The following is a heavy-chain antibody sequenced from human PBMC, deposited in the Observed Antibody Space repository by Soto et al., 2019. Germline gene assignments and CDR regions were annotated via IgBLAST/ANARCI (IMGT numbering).Heavy chain of an antibody. D-gene: IGHD3-3*01. CDR2: INHSGST. CDR1: GGSFSGYY. J-gene: IGHJ5*02. V-gene: IGHV4-34*01. CDR3: ARVWSILYNWFDP. Sequence: SETLSLTCAVYGGSFSGYYWSWIRQPPGKGLEWIGEINHSGSTNYNPSLKSRVTISVDTSKNQFSLKLSSVTAADTAVYYCARVWSILYNWFDPWGQGTLVTVSS.